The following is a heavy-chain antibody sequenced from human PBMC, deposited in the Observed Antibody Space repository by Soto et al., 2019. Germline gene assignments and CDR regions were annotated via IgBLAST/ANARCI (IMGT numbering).Heavy chain of an antibody. D-gene: IGHD3-3*01. CDR2: INHSGST. CDR1: GGSFSGYY. J-gene: IGHJ5*02. V-gene: IGHV4-34*01. CDR3: ARVWSILYNWFDP. Sequence: SETLSLTCAVYGGSFSGYYWSWIRQPPGKGLEWIGEINHSGSTNYNPSLKSRVTISVDTSKNQFSLKLSSVTAADTAVYYCARVWSILYNWFDPWGQGTLVTVSS.